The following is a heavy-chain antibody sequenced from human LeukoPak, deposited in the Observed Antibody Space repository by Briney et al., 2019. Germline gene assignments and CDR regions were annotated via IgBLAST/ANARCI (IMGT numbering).Heavy chain of an antibody. V-gene: IGHV3-11*04. J-gene: IGHJ4*02. Sequence: PGGSLRLSCAASGFTFSDYYMSWIRQAPGKGLEWISYISSSGSNIYYADSVKGRFTISRDNAKNSLYLQMNSLGAEDTAVYYCARVRGSYANDYWGQGTLVTVSS. CDR1: GFTFSDYY. CDR2: ISSSGSNI. CDR3: ARVRGSYANDY. D-gene: IGHD3-10*01.